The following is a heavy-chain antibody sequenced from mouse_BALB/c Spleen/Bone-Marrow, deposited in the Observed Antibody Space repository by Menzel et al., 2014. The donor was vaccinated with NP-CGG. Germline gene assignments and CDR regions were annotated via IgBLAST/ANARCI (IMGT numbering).Heavy chain of an antibody. V-gene: IGHV1-9*01. J-gene: IGHJ3*01. D-gene: IGHD1-1*02. CDR3: ASFYGRFAY. Sequence: QVQLKQSGAELMKPGASVKISCKATGYTFSSYWIEWVKQRPGHGLEWIGEILPGSGSTNYNEKFKGKATFTADTSSNTAYVQLSSLTSEDSAVYYCASFYGRFAYWGQGTLVTVSA. CDR1: GYTFSSYW. CDR2: ILPGSGST.